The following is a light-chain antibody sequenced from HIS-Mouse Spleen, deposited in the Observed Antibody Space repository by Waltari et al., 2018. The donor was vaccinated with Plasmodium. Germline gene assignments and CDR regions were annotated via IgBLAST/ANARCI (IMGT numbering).Light chain of an antibody. CDR3: QQYNNWSFT. J-gene: IGKJ3*01. CDR2: GAS. Sequence: EIEMTHSAATLSVSPGDSDTLSCRASQSVSSNLAWYQQKPGQAPRLLIYGASTRATGIPARFRGSGSGTEFTLTISSLQSEDFAVYYCQQYNNWSFTFGPGTKVDIK. CDR1: QSVSSN. V-gene: IGKV3-15*01.